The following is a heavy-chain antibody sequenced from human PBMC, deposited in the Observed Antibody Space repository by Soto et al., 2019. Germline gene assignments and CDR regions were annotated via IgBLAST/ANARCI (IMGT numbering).Heavy chain of an antibody. CDR3: ARLQLTYLDY. Sequence: SETLSLTCTVSGGSISSSSYYWGWIRQPPGKGLEWIGSIYYSGSTYYNPSLKSRVTISVDTSKNQFSLKLSSVTAADTAVYYCARLQLTYLDYWGQGTLVTVSS. CDR1: GGSISSSSYY. CDR2: IYYSGST. J-gene: IGHJ4*02. D-gene: IGHD1-20*01. V-gene: IGHV4-39*01.